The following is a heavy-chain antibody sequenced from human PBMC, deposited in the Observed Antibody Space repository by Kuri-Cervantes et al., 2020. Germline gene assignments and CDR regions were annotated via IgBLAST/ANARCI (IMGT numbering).Heavy chain of an antibody. CDR2: IKSKTDGGTT. J-gene: IGHJ3*02. V-gene: IGHV3-15*01. Sequence: GESLKISCAASGFTFSNAWMSWVRQAPGKGLEWVGRIKSKTDGGTTDYAAPVKGRFTISRDDSKNTLYLQMNSLKTEDTAVYYCTTDRYQYSYGSDAFDIWGQGTMVTVSS. D-gene: IGHD5-18*01. CDR3: TTDRYQYSYGSDAFDI. CDR1: GFTFSNAW.